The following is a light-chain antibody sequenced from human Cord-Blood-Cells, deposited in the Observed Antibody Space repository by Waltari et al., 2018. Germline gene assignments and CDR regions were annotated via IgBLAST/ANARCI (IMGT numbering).Light chain of an antibody. J-gene: IGLJ2*01. Sequence: SYELTQPLSVSVALGQTARITFGGNNIGSKNVHWYQQKPGQAPLLVIYRDSNRPSGIPERFSGSNSGNTATLTISRAQAGDEADYYCQVWDSSTVVFGGGTKLTVL. CDR1: NIGSKN. V-gene: IGLV3-9*01. CDR3: QVWDSSTVV. CDR2: RDS.